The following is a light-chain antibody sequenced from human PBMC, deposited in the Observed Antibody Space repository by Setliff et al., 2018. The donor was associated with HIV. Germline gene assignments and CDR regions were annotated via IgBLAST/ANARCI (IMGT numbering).Light chain of an antibody. J-gene: IGKJ1*01. V-gene: IGKV1-5*03. CDR1: QSISNW. Sequence: DIQMTQSPSTLSASLGDRVTITCRASQSISNWLAWYQQRPGEAPKVLIYKASSLKNGVPSRFSGSGSGTEFALTISNVQAEDFATYYCQHQGTFGPGTKVDIK. CDR3: QHQGT. CDR2: KAS.